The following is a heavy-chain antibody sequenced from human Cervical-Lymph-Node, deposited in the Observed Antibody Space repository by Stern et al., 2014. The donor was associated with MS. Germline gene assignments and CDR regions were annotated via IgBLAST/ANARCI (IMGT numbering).Heavy chain of an antibody. D-gene: IGHD1-26*01. CDR1: GGSISSSNW. V-gene: IGHV4-4*02. J-gene: IGHJ6*02. Sequence: VQLVESGPGLVKPSGTLSLTCAVSGGSISSSNWWSWVRQPPGKGQEWIGEIYHSGSTNSNPALNGSRTISVDNSTNQLSLRLSSVTAADTAVYYCARRDSAVMDVWGQGTTVTVSS. CDR3: ARRDSAVMDV. CDR2: IYHSGST.